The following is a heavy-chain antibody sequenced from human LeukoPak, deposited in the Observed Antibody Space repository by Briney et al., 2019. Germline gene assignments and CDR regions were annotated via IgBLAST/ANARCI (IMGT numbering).Heavy chain of an antibody. V-gene: IGHV1-69*05. CDR3: ARDNGYPAAMDMGRKNWFDP. D-gene: IGHD2-2*01. CDR2: IIPIFGTA. Sequence: GASVKVSCKASGGTFSSYAISWVRQAPGQGLEWMGGIIPIFGTANYAQKFQGRVTITTDESTSTAYMELSSLRSEDTAVYYCARDNGYPAAMDMGRKNWFDPWGQGTLVTVSS. J-gene: IGHJ5*02. CDR1: GGTFSSYA.